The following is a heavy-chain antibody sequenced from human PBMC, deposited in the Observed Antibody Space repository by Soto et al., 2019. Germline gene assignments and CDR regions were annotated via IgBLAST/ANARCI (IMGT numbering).Heavy chain of an antibody. CDR3: ARSQGSSTSLETHSHYYYGMDV. J-gene: IGHJ6*02. CDR1: GGTFGSYA. D-gene: IGHD2-2*01. CDR2: IIPIPGTA. Sequence: QVQLVQSGAEVKKPGSSVKVSCKASGGTFGSYAISWVRQPPGQGIECMGGIIPIPGTANYAQKFQGRVTISADESTSTAHMELGSLRSEDTAVYYGARSQGSSTSLETHSHYYYGMDVWGQGTTVTGYS. V-gene: IGHV1-69*01.